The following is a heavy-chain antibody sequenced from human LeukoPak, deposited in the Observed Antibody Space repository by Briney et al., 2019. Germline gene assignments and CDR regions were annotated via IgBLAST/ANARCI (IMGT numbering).Heavy chain of an antibody. J-gene: IGHJ6*02. CDR3: ARVGGPGYCSGGSCYSDRSHYYYYGMDV. Sequence: SETLSLTCAVYGGSFSGYYWSWIRQPPGKGLEWIGEINHSGSTNYNPSLKSRVTISVDTSKNQFSLKLSSVTAADTAVYYCARVGGPGYCSGGSCYSDRSHYYYYGMDVWGQGTTVTVSS. D-gene: IGHD2-15*01. V-gene: IGHV4-34*01. CDR2: INHSGST. CDR1: GGSFSGYY.